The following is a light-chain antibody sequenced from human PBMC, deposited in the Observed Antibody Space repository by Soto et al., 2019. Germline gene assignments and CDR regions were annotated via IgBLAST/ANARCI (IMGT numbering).Light chain of an antibody. CDR1: SSDVGGYNY. CDR3: SSYTASSTLVV. CDR2: DVS. J-gene: IGLJ1*01. V-gene: IGLV2-14*01. Sequence: QSALTQPASVSGSPGQSITISCTGTSSDVGGYNYVSWYQQHPGKAPKLMIYDVSNRPSGVSNRISGSKSGNTASLTISGLQADDEADYYCSSYTASSTLVVFGTGTKLTVL.